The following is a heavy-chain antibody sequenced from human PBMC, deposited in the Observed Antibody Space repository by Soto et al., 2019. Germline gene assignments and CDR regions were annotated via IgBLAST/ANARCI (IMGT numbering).Heavy chain of an antibody. CDR3: AKVDSSGWWGYFDY. J-gene: IGHJ4*02. V-gene: IGHV3-9*01. CDR1: GFTFDDYA. Sequence: ESGGGLVQPGRSLRLSCAASGFTFDDYAMHWVRQAPGKGLEWVSGISWNSGSIGYADSVKGRFTISRDNAKNSLYLQMNSLRAEDTALYYCAKVDSSGWWGYFDYWGQGTLVTVSS. D-gene: IGHD6-19*01. CDR2: ISWNSGSI.